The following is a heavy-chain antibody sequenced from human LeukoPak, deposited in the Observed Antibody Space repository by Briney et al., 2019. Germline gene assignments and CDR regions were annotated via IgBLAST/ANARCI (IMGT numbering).Heavy chain of an antibody. D-gene: IGHD3-16*02. CDR2: INQDGSEK. J-gene: IGHJ6*03. CDR1: GFTFSSYT. V-gene: IGHV3-7*01. Sequence: GGSLRLSCAASGFTFSSYTMSWVRQAPGKGLEWVANINQDGSEKSSVDSVKGRFTISRDNVNKSLFLQINSLGVEDTAEYFCPRENYDFVWGRYLPPVFHIDVWGKGTAVTVSS. CDR3: PRENYDFVWGRYLPPVFHIDV.